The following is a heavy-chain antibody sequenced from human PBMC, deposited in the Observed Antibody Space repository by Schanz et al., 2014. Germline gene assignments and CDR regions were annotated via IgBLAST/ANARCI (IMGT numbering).Heavy chain of an antibody. D-gene: IGHD1-1*01. J-gene: IGHJ5*02. Sequence: QVQLQQWGAGLLKPSQTLSLTCAVSGGSISSGGYSWNWIRQSPGKGLEWIGYIYYSGNTYYNPSLKSRVTISVDRSNNQFSLTRSSLTAADTAVYYCARDTTWRLDLWGQGTLVTVSS. CDR2: IYYSGNT. CDR3: ARDTTWRLDL. CDR1: GGSISSGGYS. V-gene: IGHV4-30-2*06.